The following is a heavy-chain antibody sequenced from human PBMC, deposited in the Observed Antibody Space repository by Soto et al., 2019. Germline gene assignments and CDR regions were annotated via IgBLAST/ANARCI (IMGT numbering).Heavy chain of an antibody. D-gene: IGHD5-12*01. V-gene: IGHV1-69*13. CDR3: ASTLVRDGYNTAFDI. CDR1: AGTFSSYA. CDR2: IIPIFGTA. Sequence: SVKVSCKASAGTFSSYAISWVRQAPGQGLECMGGIIPIFGTANYAQKFQGRVTITADESTSTAYMELSSLRSEDTAVYYCASTLVRDGYNTAFDIWGQGTMVTVS. J-gene: IGHJ3*02.